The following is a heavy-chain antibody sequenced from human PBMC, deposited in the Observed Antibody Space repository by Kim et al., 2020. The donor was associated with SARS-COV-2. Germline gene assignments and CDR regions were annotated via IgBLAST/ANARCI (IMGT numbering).Heavy chain of an antibody. D-gene: IGHD1-26*01. CDR3: ARDGGELRRGNWFDP. V-gene: IGHV3-21*01. J-gene: IGHJ5*02. CDR1: GFTFSSYS. Sequence: GGSLRLSCAASGFTFSSYSMNWVRQAPGKGLEWVSSISSSSSYIYYADSVKGRLTISRDNAKNSLYLQMNSLRAEDTAVYYCARDGGELRRGNWFDPWGQGTLVTVSS. CDR2: ISSSSSYI.